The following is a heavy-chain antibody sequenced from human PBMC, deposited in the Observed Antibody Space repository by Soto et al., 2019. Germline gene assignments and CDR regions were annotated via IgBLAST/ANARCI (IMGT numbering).Heavy chain of an antibody. Sequence: SETLSLTCTVSGGSISSGGYYWSWIRQHPGKGLEWIGYIYYSGSTYYNPSLKSRVTISVDTSKNQFSLKLSSVTAADTAVYYCARVSSVGAPFWFDHWGQGTLATVHS. CDR3: ARVSSVGAPFWFDH. CDR1: GGSISSGGYY. J-gene: IGHJ5*02. D-gene: IGHD1-26*01. V-gene: IGHV4-31*03. CDR2: IYYSGST.